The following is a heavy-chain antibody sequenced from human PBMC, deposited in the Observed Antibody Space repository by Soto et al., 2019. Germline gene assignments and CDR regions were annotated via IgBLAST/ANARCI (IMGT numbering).Heavy chain of an antibody. V-gene: IGHV4-34*01. CDR3: ARGPALYSSGWYRGDYYYGMDV. J-gene: IGHJ6*02. CDR2: INHSGST. CDR1: GGSFSGYY. Sequence: SETLSLTCAVYGGSFSGYYWSWIRQPPGKGLEWIGEINHSGSTNYNPSLKSRVTISVDTSKNQFSLKLSSVTAADTAVYYCARGPALYSSGWYRGDYYYGMDVWGQGTTVTVSS. D-gene: IGHD6-19*01.